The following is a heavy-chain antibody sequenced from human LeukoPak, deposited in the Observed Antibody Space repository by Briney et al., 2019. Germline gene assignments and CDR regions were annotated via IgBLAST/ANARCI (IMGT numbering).Heavy chain of an antibody. J-gene: IGHJ4*02. D-gene: IGHD6-6*01. CDR1: GGSFSGYY. V-gene: IGHV4-34*01. Sequence: SETLSLTCAVYGGSFSGYYWSSIRQPPEKGLEWIGQINHSGSTNYNPSLKSRVTISVDTSKNQFSLKLSSVTAADTAVYYCARAGFALAPHRGTPFDYWGQGTLVTVSS. CDR3: ARAGFALAPHRGTPFDY. CDR2: INHSGST.